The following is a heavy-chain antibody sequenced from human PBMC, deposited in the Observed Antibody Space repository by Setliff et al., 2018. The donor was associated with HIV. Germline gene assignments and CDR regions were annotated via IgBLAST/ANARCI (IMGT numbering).Heavy chain of an antibody. CDR1: GGSIRSSIYY. J-gene: IGHJ5*02. CDR2: IYYSGST. CDR3: ARGEQLVDNWFDP. Sequence: PSETLSLTCTVSGGSIRSSIYYWGWVRQPPGEGLEWIGSIYYSGSTYYNPSLQSRLTISVDTSRNQFSLKLNSVTAADTAVYYCARGEQLVDNWFDPWGQGTLVTVSS. V-gene: IGHV4-39*07. D-gene: IGHD6-13*01.